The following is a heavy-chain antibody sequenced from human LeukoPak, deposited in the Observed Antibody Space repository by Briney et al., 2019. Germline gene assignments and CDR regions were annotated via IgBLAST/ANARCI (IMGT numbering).Heavy chain of an antibody. J-gene: IGHJ2*01. Sequence: ASVKVSCKASGYTFTSYGISWVRQAPGQGLEWMGIINPSGGSTIYAHKFQGRVTMTRAMSTSTVYMELSSLRSEDTAVYYCARDRSAAAAGRSWYFDLWGRGTLVTVSS. D-gene: IGHD6-13*01. CDR2: INPSGGST. CDR3: ARDRSAAAAGRSWYFDL. V-gene: IGHV1-46*01. CDR1: GYTFTSYG.